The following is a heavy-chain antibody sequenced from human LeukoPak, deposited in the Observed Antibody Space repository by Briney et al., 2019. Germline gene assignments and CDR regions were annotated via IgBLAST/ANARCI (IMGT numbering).Heavy chain of an antibody. CDR3: ARLVYDYVWGSYQNYMDV. D-gene: IGHD3-16*02. J-gene: IGHJ6*03. CDR2: IFYSGNT. CDR1: GGSINSSSYY. Sequence: PSETLSLTCTVSGGSINSSSYYWGWIRQPPGKGLEWIGSIFYSGNTYDNPSLKSRVTISVDTSKNQFSLKLSSVTAADTAVYYCARLVYDYVWGSYQNYMDVWGKGTTVTVSS. V-gene: IGHV4-39*07.